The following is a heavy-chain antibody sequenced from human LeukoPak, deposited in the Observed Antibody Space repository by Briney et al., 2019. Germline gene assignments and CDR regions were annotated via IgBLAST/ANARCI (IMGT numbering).Heavy chain of an antibody. CDR3: ARSPYDWNYGDY. CDR1: GFTFSSYA. V-gene: IGHV3-23*01. J-gene: IGHJ4*02. D-gene: IGHD1-20*01. Sequence: GGSLRLSCAASGFTFSSYAMSWVRQAPRKGLEWVSAISGSGGSTYYADSVKGRFTISRDNSKNTLYLQMNSLRAEDTAVYYCARSPYDWNYGDYWGQGTLVTVSS. CDR2: ISGSGGST.